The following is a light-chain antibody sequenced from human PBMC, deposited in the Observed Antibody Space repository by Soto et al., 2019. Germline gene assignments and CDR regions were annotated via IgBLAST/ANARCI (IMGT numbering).Light chain of an antibody. CDR2: GVY. CDR1: QTGSNSY. CDR3: QQRHMWPIT. V-gene: IGKV3D-20*02. Sequence: IVLTQSPGTLSLSPGERATLSCRASQTGSNSYLAWYQHKSGQAPRLLIYGVYTRASGIPDRFSGSGSGTDFTLTISSLEPEDSAVYYCQQRHMWPITFGQGTRLEIK. J-gene: IGKJ5*01.